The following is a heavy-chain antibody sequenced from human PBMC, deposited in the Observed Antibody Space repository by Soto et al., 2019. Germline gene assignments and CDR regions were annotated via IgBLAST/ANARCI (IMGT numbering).Heavy chain of an antibody. Sequence: ASVKVSCKASGYTFTGYYMHWVRQAPGQGLEWMGWINPNSGGTNYAQKFQGWVTMTRDTSISTAYMERSRLGSDDTAVYYCARNVGGPRGQQLVLGRLDYYYGMDVWGQGTTVTVSS. D-gene: IGHD6-13*01. V-gene: IGHV1-2*04. CDR3: ARNVGGPRGQQLVLGRLDYYYGMDV. CDR2: INPNSGGT. CDR1: GYTFTGYY. J-gene: IGHJ6*02.